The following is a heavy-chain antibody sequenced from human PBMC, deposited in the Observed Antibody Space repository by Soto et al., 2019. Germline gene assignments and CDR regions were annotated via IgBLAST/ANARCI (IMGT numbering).Heavy chain of an antibody. D-gene: IGHD6-19*01. Sequence: ASETLSLTCTVSGGSISSSSYYWGWIRQPPGKGLEWIGSIYYSGSTYYNPSLKSRVTISVDTSKNQFSLKLSSVTAADTAVYYCARGISSGWFFDYWGQGTLVTVSS. CDR1: GGSISSSSYY. V-gene: IGHV4-39*01. CDR2: IYYSGST. J-gene: IGHJ4*02. CDR3: ARGISSGWFFDY.